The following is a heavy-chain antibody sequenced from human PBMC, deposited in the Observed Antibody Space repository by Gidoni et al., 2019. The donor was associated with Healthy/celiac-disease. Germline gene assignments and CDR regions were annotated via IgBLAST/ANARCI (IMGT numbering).Heavy chain of an antibody. CDR1: GFTFSSYW. D-gene: IGHD3-22*01. J-gene: IGHJ4*02. CDR3: ARAAYYYDSSGYPKNYYFDY. CDR2: IKQDGSEK. V-gene: IGHV3-7*01. Sequence: EVQLVESGGGLVQPGGYLRLSCAASGFTFSSYWMSWVHQAPGKGLEWVANIKQDGSEKYYVDSVKGRFTISRDNAKNSLYLQMNSLRAEDTAVYYCARAAYYYDSSGYPKNYYFDYWGQGTLVTVSS.